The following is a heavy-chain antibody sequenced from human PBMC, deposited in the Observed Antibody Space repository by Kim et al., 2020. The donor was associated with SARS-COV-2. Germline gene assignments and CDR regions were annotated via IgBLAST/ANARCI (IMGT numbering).Heavy chain of an antibody. V-gene: IGHV1-46*01. Sequence: KFQGRVTMTRDTSTSPVYMELSSLRSEDTAVYYCARDISDEQQLVNWFDPWGQGTLVTVSS. CDR3: ARDISDEQQLVNWFDP. D-gene: IGHD6-13*01. J-gene: IGHJ5*02.